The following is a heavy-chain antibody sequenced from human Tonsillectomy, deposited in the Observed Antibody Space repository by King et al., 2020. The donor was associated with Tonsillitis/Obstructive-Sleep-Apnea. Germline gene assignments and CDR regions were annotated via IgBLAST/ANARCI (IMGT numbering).Heavy chain of an antibody. J-gene: IGHJ6*03. CDR3: ARQARDDYKFDYYYYMDV. CDR1: SGSVSSSSYY. Sequence: VQLQESGPGLVKPSETLSLTCIVSSGSVSSSSYYWAWIRQPPGKGLEWIGSIFYSGTTYYNPSLNSRVTISVDTSRNHFSLKLSSVTAADTAVYYCARQARDDYKFDYYYYMDVWGKGTTVTVSS. V-gene: IGHV4-39*01. CDR2: IFYSGTT. D-gene: IGHD5-24*01.